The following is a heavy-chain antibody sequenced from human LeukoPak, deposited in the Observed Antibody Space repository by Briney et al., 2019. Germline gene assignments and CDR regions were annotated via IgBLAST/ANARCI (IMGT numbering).Heavy chain of an antibody. V-gene: IGHV1-69*13. D-gene: IGHD2-21*02. CDR2: IIPIFGTA. J-gene: IGHJ5*02. CDR3: ERGEGDYSWFDP. Sequence: ASVKVSCKASGGTFSSYAISWVRQAPGQGLEWMGGIIPIFGTANYAQKFQGRVTITADESTSTAYMELSSLRSEDTAVYYCERGEGDYSWFDPWGQGTLVTVSS. CDR1: GGTFSSYA.